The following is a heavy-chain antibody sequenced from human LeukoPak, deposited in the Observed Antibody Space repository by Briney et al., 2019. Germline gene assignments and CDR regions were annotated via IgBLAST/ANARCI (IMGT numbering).Heavy chain of an antibody. V-gene: IGHV4-59*11. J-gene: IGHJ4*02. CDR2: IFNTGNT. CDR1: GGSINSHY. Sequence: SETLSLTYSVPGGSINSHYWSWIRQPPGKRLEWIGYIFNTGNTNYNPSLASRVTMSVDTSRAQFFLRLSPVTAADTAIYYCASRPADTTWYGVFDYWSQGTLVTVSS. D-gene: IGHD3-10*01. CDR3: ASRPADTTWYGVFDY.